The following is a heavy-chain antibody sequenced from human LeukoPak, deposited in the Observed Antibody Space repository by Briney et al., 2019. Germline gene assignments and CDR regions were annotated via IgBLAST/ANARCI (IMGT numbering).Heavy chain of an antibody. CDR3: TRSDHDTSGEFDY. D-gene: IGHD3-22*01. V-gene: IGHV1-2*06. J-gene: IGHJ4*02. CDR2: INPNSGGT. CDR1: GYTFTDYY. Sequence: GASVKVSCKASGYTFTDYYMHWVRQAPGQGLEWMGRINPNSGGTNYAQKFQGGVTMTRDTSISTASMELSSLRSDDTAVYYCTRSDHDTSGEFDYWGQGTLVTVSS.